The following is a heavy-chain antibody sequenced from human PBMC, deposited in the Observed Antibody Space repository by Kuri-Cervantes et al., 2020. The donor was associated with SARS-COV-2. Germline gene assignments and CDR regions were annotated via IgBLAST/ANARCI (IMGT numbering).Heavy chain of an antibody. V-gene: IGHV3-30-3*01. Sequence: GESLKISCAASGFTFSSYAMHWVRQAPGKGLEWVAVISYDRSNKYYADSVKGRFTISRDNSKNTLYLQMNSLRAEDTAVYYCAGAILDAFDIWGQGTMVTVSS. CDR3: AGAILDAFDI. D-gene: IGHD3-9*01. J-gene: IGHJ3*02. CDR2: ISYDRSNK. CDR1: GFTFSSYA.